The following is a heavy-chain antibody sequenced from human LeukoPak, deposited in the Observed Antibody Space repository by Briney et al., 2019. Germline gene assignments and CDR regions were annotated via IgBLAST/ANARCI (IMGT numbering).Heavy chain of an antibody. V-gene: IGHV7-4-1*02. CDR3: AVALIVVVAATPGFDP. CDR1: GYTFTSYA. Sequence: ASVKVSCKASGYTFTSYAMNWVRQAPGQGLEWMGWINTNTGNPTYAQGFTGRFVFSLDTSVSTAYLQISSLKAEDTAVYYCAVALIVVVAATPGFDPWGQGTLVTVSS. J-gene: IGHJ5*02. D-gene: IGHD2-15*01. CDR2: INTNTGNP.